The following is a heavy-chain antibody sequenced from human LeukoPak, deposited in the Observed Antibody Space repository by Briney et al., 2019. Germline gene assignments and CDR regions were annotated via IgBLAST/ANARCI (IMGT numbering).Heavy chain of an antibody. D-gene: IGHD6-19*01. CDR1: GFTFDDYA. V-gene: IGHV3-9*01. CDR2: INWNSGSI. Sequence: PLRLSCAASGFTFDDYAMHWVRHAPGKGLEWVSGINWNSGSIGYADSVKGRFTISRDNAKNSLYLQMNSLRAEDTALYYCAKVAATGGWDYYMDVWGKGTTVTISS. CDR3: AKVAATGGWDYYMDV. J-gene: IGHJ6*03.